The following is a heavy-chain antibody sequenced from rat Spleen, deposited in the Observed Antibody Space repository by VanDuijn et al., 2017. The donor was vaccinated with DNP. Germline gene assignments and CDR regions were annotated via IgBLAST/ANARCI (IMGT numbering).Heavy chain of an antibody. CDR3: AKAGGYSPWYFDY. D-gene: IGHD1-11*01. CDR2: ITTSGDST. J-gene: IGHJ2*01. CDR1: GFTFSDHY. Sequence: VQLVESGGGSVQPGRSLKLSCVASGFTFSDHYMAWVRQAPTKGLEWVAAITTSGDSTSSPDSVKGRFTISRDNAKNTLYLQMDSLRSEETATYYCAKAGGYSPWYFDYWGQGVMVTVSS. V-gene: IGHV5S11*01.